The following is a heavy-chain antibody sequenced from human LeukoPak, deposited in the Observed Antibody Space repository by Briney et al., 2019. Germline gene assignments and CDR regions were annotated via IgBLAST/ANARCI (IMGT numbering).Heavy chain of an antibody. V-gene: IGHV4-59*08. CDR2: IYYSGST. J-gene: IGHJ5*02. D-gene: IGHD4-17*01. Sequence: SETLSLTCTDSGGPISSYYWSWIRQPPGKGLDWIGHIYYSGSTHYNPSLKSRVTISVDTSKNQFSLKLSSVTAADTAVYYCASLGDRGWSDPCGQGTLVTVSS. CDR1: GGPISSYY. CDR3: ASLGDRGWSDP.